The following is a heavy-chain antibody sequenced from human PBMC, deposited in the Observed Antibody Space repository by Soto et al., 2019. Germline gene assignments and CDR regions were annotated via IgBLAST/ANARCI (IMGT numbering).Heavy chain of an antibody. D-gene: IGHD4-17*01. CDR3: AKTPDYGASAFDI. CDR1: GLTFSSNG. CDR2: ISYDGSNK. Sequence: QVQLVESGGGVVQLGRSLRLSCAASGLTFSSNGRHWVRQAPGKGLEWVAVISYDGSNKYYADSVKGRFTISRDNSKNTLYLQMNSLRAEDTAVYYCAKTPDYGASAFDIWGQGTMVTVSS. V-gene: IGHV3-30*18. J-gene: IGHJ3*02.